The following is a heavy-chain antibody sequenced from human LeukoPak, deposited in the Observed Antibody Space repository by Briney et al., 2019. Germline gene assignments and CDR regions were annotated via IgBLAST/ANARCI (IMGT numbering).Heavy chain of an antibody. Sequence: PSETLSLTCTVSGGSISSYYWSWIRQPPGKGLEWIGYIYTSGSTNYNPSLKSRVTISVDTSKNQFSLKLSSVTAADTAVYYCARQFYDSSGLVWFDPWGQGTLVTVSS. CDR3: ARQFYDSSGLVWFDP. J-gene: IGHJ5*02. V-gene: IGHV4-4*09. CDR2: IYTSGST. D-gene: IGHD6-19*01. CDR1: GGSISSYY.